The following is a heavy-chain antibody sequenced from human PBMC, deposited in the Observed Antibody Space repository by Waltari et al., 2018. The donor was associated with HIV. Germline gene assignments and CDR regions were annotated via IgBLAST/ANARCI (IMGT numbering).Heavy chain of an antibody. CDR1: GGSISSYNW. V-gene: IGHV4-4*02. J-gene: IGHJ5*02. Sequence: QVQLQESGPGLVKPSETLSLTCAVSGGSISSYNWWSWGRQPPGKGLEWIGEMYHSWSTNYNSALKSRVHIAVDKSKNQFSLKLNSGTAADTAIYYCSRAVSGGHGSSWLDPWGQGILVTVSS. CDR2: MYHSWST. D-gene: IGHD2-15*01. CDR3: SRAVSGGHGSSWLDP.